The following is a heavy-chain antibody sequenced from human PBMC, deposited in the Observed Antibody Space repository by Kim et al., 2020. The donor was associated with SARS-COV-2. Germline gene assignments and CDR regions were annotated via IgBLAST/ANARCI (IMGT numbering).Heavy chain of an antibody. V-gene: IGHV1-69*13. CDR1: GGTFSSYA. J-gene: IGHJ4*02. D-gene: IGHD6-6*01. CDR2: IIPIFGTA. Sequence: SVKVSCKASGGTFSSYAISWVRQAPGQGLEWMGGIIPIFGTANYAQKFQGRVTITADESTSTAYMELSSLRSEDTAVYYCVMVVRRVCFDYWGQGTLVTVSS. CDR3: VMVVRRVCFDY.